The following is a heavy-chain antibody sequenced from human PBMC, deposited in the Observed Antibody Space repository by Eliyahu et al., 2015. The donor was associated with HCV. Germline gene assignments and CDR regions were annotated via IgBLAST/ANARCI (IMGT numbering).Heavy chain of an antibody. V-gene: IGHV3-23*04. D-gene: IGHD6-19*01. CDR1: GFPFSNYA. CDR2: ITSRGDXT. Sequence: EVQLVESGGGLVQPGGSLXLSCGASGFPFSNYAMGWVRQAPGKGPEWVSAITSRGDXTYTAGSVKGRFTISRDNSNNTLYLQMNSLRAEDTAIYYCAKDTNSGWYSSLDSWGQGSLVTVSS. CDR3: AKDTNSGWYSSLDS. J-gene: IGHJ4*02.